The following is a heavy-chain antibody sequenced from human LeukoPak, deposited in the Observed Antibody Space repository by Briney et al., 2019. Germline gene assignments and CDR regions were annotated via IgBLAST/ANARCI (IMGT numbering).Heavy chain of an antibody. D-gene: IGHD3-10*01. V-gene: IGHV3-21*01. CDR2: ISSSSSYI. CDR1: GFTFSSYW. CDR3: ARDLLMVRGVPVH. Sequence: GGSLRLSCAASGFTFSSYWMHWVRQAPGKGLEWVSSISSSSSYIYYADSVKGRFTISRDNAKNSLYLQMNSLRAEDTAVYYCARDLLMVRGVPVHWGQGTLVTVSS. J-gene: IGHJ4*02.